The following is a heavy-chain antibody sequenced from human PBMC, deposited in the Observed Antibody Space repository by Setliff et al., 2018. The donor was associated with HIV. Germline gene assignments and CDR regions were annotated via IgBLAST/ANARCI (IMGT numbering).Heavy chain of an antibody. CDR3: RGVDTAMFRFFDY. Sequence: SETLSLTCTVSGGSISSYYWSWIRQPPGKGLEWIGYIYTSGSTNYNPSLKSRVTISVDTSKNQFSLKLSSVTAADTAVYYCRGVDTAMFRFFDYWGQGTLVTVSS. CDR2: IYTSGST. J-gene: IGHJ4*02. CDR1: GGSISSYY. D-gene: IGHD5-18*01. V-gene: IGHV4-4*08.